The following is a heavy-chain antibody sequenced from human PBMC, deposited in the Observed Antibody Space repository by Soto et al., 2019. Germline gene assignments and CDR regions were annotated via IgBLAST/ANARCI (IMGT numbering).Heavy chain of an antibody. CDR3: ARGLTYQPLLTWFDP. V-gene: IGHV1-2*04. CDR2: INPNSGGT. J-gene: IGHJ5*02. CDR1: GYTFTGYY. Sequence: ASVKVSCKASGYTFTGYYMHWVRQAPGQGLEWMGRINPNSGGTNYAQKFQGWVTMTRDTSISTAYMELSRLRSDDTAVYYCARGLTYQPLLTWFDPWGQGTLVTVSS. D-gene: IGHD2-2*01.